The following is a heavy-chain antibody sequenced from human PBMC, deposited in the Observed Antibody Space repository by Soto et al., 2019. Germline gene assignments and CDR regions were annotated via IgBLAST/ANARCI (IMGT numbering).Heavy chain of an antibody. CDR3: ATQPKSFTRIQGEAWFDP. J-gene: IGHJ5*02. CDR2: IIPIFGTA. V-gene: IGHV1-69*01. D-gene: IGHD3-22*01. Sequence: QVQLVQSGAEVKKPGSSVKVSCKASGGTFSSYAISWVRQAPGQGLEWMGGIIPIFGTANYAQKFQGRVTITADESTSTAYMELSSLRSEDTAVYYCATQPKSFTRIQGEAWFDPWGQGTLVTVSS. CDR1: GGTFSSYA.